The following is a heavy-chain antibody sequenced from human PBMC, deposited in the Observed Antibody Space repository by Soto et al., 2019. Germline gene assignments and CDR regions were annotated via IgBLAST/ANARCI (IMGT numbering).Heavy chain of an antibody. Sequence: QLQLQESGPGLVKPSQTLSLTCTVSSGSISSTIYSWDWIRQPPGKGLEWIGSIFYSGSTYYNPSLKSRVTISVDTSKNQFSLTLTSVTAADTAVYYCARQCRGVTCHCFVPRGQGTLVTVSS. CDR1: SGSISSTIYS. CDR3: ARQCRGVTCHCFVP. CDR2: IFYSGST. J-gene: IGHJ5*02. V-gene: IGHV4-39*01. D-gene: IGHD2-15*01.